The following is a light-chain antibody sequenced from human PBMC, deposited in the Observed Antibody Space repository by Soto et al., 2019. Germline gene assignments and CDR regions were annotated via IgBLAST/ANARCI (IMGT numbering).Light chain of an antibody. CDR2: VTS. V-gene: IGKV1-9*01. CDR1: QGVSSY. Sequence: IQLTQSPSSLSASVGDRVTITCRASQGVSSYLAWYQQKPGKAPNLLIYVTSTLQSGVPSRFSGSGSGTDFTLTISSLQPEDFATYYCQQHNSYPLTFGVGTKVEIK. CDR3: QQHNSYPLT. J-gene: IGKJ4*01.